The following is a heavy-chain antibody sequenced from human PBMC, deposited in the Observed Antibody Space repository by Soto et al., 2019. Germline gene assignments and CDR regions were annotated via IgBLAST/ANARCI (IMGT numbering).Heavy chain of an antibody. V-gene: IGHV4-31*03. Sequence: PSQTLSLTCTVSGGSISSGGYYWSWIRQHPGKGLEWIGYIYYSGSTYYNPSLKSRVTISVDTSKNQFSLKLSSVTAADSAVYYCAGLNVRYYFDYWGQGTLVTVSS. CDR2: IYYSGST. CDR3: AGLNVRYYFDY. J-gene: IGHJ4*02. D-gene: IGHD2-8*01. CDR1: GGSISSGGYY.